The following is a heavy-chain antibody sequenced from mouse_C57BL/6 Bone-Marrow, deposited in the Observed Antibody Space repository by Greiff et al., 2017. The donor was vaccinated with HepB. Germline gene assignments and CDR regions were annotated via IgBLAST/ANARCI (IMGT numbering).Heavy chain of an antibody. J-gene: IGHJ4*01. D-gene: IGHD1-1*02. Sequence: VQLVESGAELVRPGTSVKMSCKASGYTFTNYWIGWAKQRPGHGLEWIGDIYPGGGYTNYNEKFKVQATLTADKSSSTAYMQFSSLTSEDSAIYYCAREPYGYAMDYWGQGTSVTVSS. V-gene: IGHV1-63*01. CDR1: GYTFTNYW. CDR3: AREPYGYAMDY. CDR2: IYPGGGYT.